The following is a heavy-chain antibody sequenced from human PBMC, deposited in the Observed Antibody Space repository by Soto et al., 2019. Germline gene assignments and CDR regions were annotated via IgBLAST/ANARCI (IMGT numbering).Heavy chain of an antibody. J-gene: IGHJ4*02. V-gene: IGHV4-39*01. CDR2: IHYSGST. D-gene: IGHD2-8*01. CDR1: GNSIGTTHSY. CDR3: ARHEGNGNVWPLDY. Sequence: SETLSLTCTVSGNSIGTTHSYWAWIRQSPGKGLEWIGNIHYSGSTYYMPSLRSRVTLSVDTSKNQFSLRLTSVTAEDTAVYYCARHEGNGNVWPLDYWGQGILVTVSS.